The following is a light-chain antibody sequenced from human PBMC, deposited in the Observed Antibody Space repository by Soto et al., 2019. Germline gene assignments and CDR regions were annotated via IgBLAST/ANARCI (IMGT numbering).Light chain of an antibody. V-gene: IGKV3-20*01. J-gene: IGKJ4*01. CDR3: QQYGSYPLT. Sequence: EVVLTQSPGALSLSPGERATLSCRASHSVDSSYFAWYQQRPGQAPRLLLYETSSRATGIPDRFSGSGSGTDFNLTVSSLEPEDFAVYFCQQYGSYPLTFGGGNKVEIK. CDR1: HSVDSSY. CDR2: ETS.